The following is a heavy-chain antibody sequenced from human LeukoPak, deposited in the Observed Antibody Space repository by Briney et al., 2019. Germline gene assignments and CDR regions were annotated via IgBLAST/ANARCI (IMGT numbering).Heavy chain of an antibody. V-gene: IGHV3-23*01. D-gene: IGHD3-22*01. CDR3: AKIAGDDSSGYYSSFDY. Sequence: AGSLRLSCAASGFTFSSYAMSWVRQGPGQGLEWVSAISGSGGSTYYADSVKGRFTISRDNSKNTLYLQMNSLRAEDTAVYYCAKIAGDDSSGYYSSFDYWGQGTLVTVSS. CDR2: ISGSGGST. CDR1: GFTFSSYA. J-gene: IGHJ4*02.